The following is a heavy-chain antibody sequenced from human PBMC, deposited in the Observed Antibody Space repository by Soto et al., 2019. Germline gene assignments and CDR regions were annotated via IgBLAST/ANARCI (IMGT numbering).Heavy chain of an antibody. CDR2: ISYDGSNK. D-gene: IGHD2-2*01. Sequence: GGSLRLSCAASGFTFSSYAMHWVRQAPGKGLEWVAVISYDGSNKYYADSVKGRFTISRDNSKNTLYLQMNSLRAEDTAVYYCARPQPETSYYYYYGMDVWGQGTTVTVSS. J-gene: IGHJ6*02. CDR1: GFTFSSYA. CDR3: ARPQPETSYYYYYGMDV. V-gene: IGHV3-30-3*01.